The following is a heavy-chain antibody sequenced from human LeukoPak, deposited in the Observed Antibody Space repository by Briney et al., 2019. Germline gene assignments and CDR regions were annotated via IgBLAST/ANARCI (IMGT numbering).Heavy chain of an antibody. Sequence: ASVKVSCKASGYSFSSFYMHWVRQAPGQGLEWMGIINPTGGSTSYAQKFQGRVTMTTDTSTSTVYMELSSLRSEDTAVYYCARDHSTGGNWGQGTLVTVSS. CDR1: GYSFSSFY. CDR3: ARDHSTGGN. V-gene: IGHV1-46*01. CDR2: INPTGGST. D-gene: IGHD2-8*02. J-gene: IGHJ4*02.